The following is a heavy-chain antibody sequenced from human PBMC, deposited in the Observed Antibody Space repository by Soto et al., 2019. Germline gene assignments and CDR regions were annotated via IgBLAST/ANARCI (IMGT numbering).Heavy chain of an antibody. CDR3: ARGRGRIQLWSRDAFDI. D-gene: IGHD5-18*01. CDR2: IYYSGST. J-gene: IGHJ3*02. CDR1: GGSIGSSSYY. Sequence: QLQLQESGPGLVKPSETLSLTCTVSGGSIGSSSYYWGWIRQPPGKGLEWIGSIYYSGSTYYNPSLKSRVTISVDTCKNQFSLKLSSVTAADTAVYYCARGRGRIQLWSRDAFDIWGQGTMVTVSS. V-gene: IGHV4-39*01.